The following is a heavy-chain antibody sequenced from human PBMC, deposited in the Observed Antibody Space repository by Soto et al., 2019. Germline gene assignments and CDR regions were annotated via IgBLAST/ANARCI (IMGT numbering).Heavy chain of an antibody. D-gene: IGHD2-8*02. Sequence: PSETLSLTCTVSGASITGSSYWSWIRQPAGKGLEWIGRFSLSGTTNYNPSLRSRVTMSADVSKNQFSLRLTSVNAADTALYYCARGMTPPGASAWYYFDSWCQGTLVTVSS. CDR1: GASITGSSY. CDR2: FSLSGTT. V-gene: IGHV4-4*07. CDR3: ARGMTPPGASAWYYFDS. J-gene: IGHJ4*02.